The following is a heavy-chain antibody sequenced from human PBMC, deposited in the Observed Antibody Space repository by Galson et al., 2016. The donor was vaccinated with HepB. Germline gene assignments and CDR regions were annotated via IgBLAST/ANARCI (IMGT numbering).Heavy chain of an antibody. D-gene: IGHD2/OR15-2a*01. CDR1: GDSVSGNTAT. V-gene: IGHV6-1*01. Sequence: CAISGDSVSGNTATWNWIRQSPSRGLEWLGRTAYRSQWLYVYAPSLKGRITIKPDTSTNQFSLHLTSVTPEDTAIYYCARSAYFKEWLDPRGQGTPVTVSS. CDR3: ARSAYFKEWLDP. CDR2: TAYRSQWLY. J-gene: IGHJ5*02.